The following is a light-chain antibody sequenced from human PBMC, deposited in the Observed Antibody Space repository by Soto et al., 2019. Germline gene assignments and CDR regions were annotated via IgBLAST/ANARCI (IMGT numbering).Light chain of an antibody. CDR1: QSISSY. CDR3: QQSYSTPLT. V-gene: IGKV1-39*01. Sequence: DIQMTQSPSSLSASVGDRVTITCRASQSISSYLNWYQQKPGKAPKLLIYAASSLQSGVPSRFRGSGSGTDLTLTISSLQPEDFATYYCQQSYSTPLTFGGGTKVEIK. CDR2: AAS. J-gene: IGKJ4*01.